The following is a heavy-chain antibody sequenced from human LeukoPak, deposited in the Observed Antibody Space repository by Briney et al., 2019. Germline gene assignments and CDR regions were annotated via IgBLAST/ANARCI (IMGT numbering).Heavy chain of an antibody. D-gene: IGHD3-3*01. CDR2: IIPIFGTA. Sequence: SVKVSCKTSGYTFTDYFVHWVRQAPGQGLEWMGGIIPIFGTANYAQKFQGRVTITADESTSTAYMELSSLRSEDTAVYYCARGNGGRFLEWQYFDYWGQGTLVTVSS. CDR1: GYTFTDYF. CDR3: ARGNGGRFLEWQYFDY. J-gene: IGHJ4*02. V-gene: IGHV1-69*13.